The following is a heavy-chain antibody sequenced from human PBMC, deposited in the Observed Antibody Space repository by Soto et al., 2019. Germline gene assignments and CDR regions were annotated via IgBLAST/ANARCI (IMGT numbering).Heavy chain of an antibody. V-gene: IGHV1-3*01. CDR1: GYIFTSYA. J-gene: IGHJ6*02. D-gene: IGHD4-17*01. CDR3: ARCGDLRYGSRMDV. Sequence: QVQLVQSGAEVKKPGASVKVSCSASGYIFTSYAVHWVRQAPGQRLEWMGWINAGNGNTKYSQRFKGRVTITRDTSASTAHMELSSLRSEDTAVYYCARCGDLRYGSRMDVWGQGTTVTVSS. CDR2: INAGNGNT.